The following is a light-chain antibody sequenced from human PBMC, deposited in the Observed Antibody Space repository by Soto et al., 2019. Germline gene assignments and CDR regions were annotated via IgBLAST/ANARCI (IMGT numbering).Light chain of an antibody. J-gene: IGKJ5*01. V-gene: IGKV1-12*01. Sequence: DIQMTQSPSSVSASVGDRVTITCRASQDISSWLAWYQQKPGKAPKLLIYAATSLQTGVPSRFSGSGSGTDFTLTVTSLQPEDFATYHCQQANSFPITFGQGTRLEIK. CDR3: QQANSFPIT. CDR2: AAT. CDR1: QDISSW.